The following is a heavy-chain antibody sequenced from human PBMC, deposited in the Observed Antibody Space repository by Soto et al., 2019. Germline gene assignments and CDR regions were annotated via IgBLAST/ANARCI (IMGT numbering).Heavy chain of an antibody. CDR3: AREVSSAGEEDR. CDR2: INPSGGST. Sequence: ASVKVSCKASGYTFTSYYMRWVRQAPGQGLEWMGIINPSGGSTSYAQKFQGRVTMTRDTSTSIVYMELSSLRSEDTAVYYCAREVSSAGEEDRWGQGALVTVFS. D-gene: IGHD6-6*01. V-gene: IGHV1-46*01. CDR1: GYTFTSYY. J-gene: IGHJ4*02.